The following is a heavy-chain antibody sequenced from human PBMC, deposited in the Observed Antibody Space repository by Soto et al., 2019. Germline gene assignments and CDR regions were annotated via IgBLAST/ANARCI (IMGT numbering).Heavy chain of an antibody. Sequence: GGSLRLSCTASGFAFSNYGIHWVRQAPGRGLEWVAVIWSDGTKKFYAGSVRGRFTISRDNSKNTIYLQMNSLRDEDTAVYYCARDRPGAPVLRYFDWLPRLYGMDVWGQGATVTVSS. CDR3: ARDRPGAPVLRYFDWLPRLYGMDV. V-gene: IGHV3-33*01. CDR2: IWSDGTKK. D-gene: IGHD3-9*01. J-gene: IGHJ6*02. CDR1: GFAFSNYG.